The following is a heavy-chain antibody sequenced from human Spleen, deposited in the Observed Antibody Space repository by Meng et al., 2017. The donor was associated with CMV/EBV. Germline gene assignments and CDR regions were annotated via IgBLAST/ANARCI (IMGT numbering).Heavy chain of an antibody. Sequence: GESLKISCAASGFTFSSYEMNWVRQAPGKGLEWVSYISSSGSTIYYADSVKGRFTISRDNAKNSLYLQMNSLRAEDTAVYYCASSYFTYYYDSSGYSHRDLDSFWGQGTLVTVSS. CDR3: ASSYFTYYYDSSGYSHRDLDSF. CDR1: GFTFSSYE. D-gene: IGHD3-22*01. CDR2: ISSSGSTI. V-gene: IGHV3-48*03. J-gene: IGHJ4*02.